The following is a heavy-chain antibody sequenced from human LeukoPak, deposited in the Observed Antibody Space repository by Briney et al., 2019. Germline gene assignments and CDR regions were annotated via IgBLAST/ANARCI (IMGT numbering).Heavy chain of an antibody. J-gene: IGHJ1*01. V-gene: IGHV3-11*01. CDR3: KQKTAYDILTGYFQD. Sequence: GGSLRLSCAASGFAFTDSYMSWIRQAPGKGLEWVSYITNSGTTIYYADSVKGRFTISRDNAKNSLYLQMNSLRAEDTAVFFFKQKTAYDILTGYFQDWGQGTLVTVSS. CDR2: ITNSGTTI. CDR1: GFAFTDSY. D-gene: IGHD3-9*01.